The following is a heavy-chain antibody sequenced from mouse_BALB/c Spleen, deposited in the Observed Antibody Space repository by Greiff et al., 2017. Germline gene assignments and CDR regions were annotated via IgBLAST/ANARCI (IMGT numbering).Heavy chain of an antibody. V-gene: IGHV1-55*01. CDR3: ARGNYAMDY. J-gene: IGHJ4*01. CDR1: GYTFTSYW. Sequence: QVQLKQPGAELVKPGASVKMSCKASGYTFTSYWINWVKLRPGQGLEWIGDIYPGSGSTNYNEKFKSKATLTVDTSSSTAYMQLSSLASEDSALYYCARGNYAMDYWGQGTSVTVSS. CDR2: IYPGSGST.